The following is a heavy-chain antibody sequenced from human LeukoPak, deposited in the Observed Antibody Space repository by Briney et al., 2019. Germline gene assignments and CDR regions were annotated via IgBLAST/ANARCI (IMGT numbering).Heavy chain of an antibody. J-gene: IGHJ4*02. V-gene: IGHV3-33*01. CDR2: IWYDGSNK. CDR3: ARDLDTAMGLDY. D-gene: IGHD5-18*01. Sequence: GGSLRLSCAASGFTFSSYGMHWVRQAPGKGLEWVAVIWYDGSNKYYADSVKGRFTISRDNSKNTLYLQMNSLRAEDTAVYYCARDLDTAMGLDYWGQGTLVTVSS. CDR1: GFTFSSYG.